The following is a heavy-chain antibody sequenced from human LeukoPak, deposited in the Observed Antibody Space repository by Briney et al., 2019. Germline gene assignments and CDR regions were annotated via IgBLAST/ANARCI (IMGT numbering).Heavy chain of an antibody. D-gene: IGHD2-2*02. J-gene: IGHJ5*02. Sequence: ASVKVSCKASGGSFSSYTMSWVRQAPGQGLEWMGRIIPIVGIANYAQKFQGRVTITADKSTSTAYMELSSLRSEDTAVYYCAAEGDIVVVPAAISRYNWFDPWGQGTLVTVSS. CDR2: IIPIVGIA. CDR1: GGSFSSYT. V-gene: IGHV1-69*02. CDR3: AAEGDIVVVPAAISRYNWFDP.